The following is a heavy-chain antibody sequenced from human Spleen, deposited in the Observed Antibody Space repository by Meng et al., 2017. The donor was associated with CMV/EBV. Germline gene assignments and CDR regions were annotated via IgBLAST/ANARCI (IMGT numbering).Heavy chain of an antibody. CDR3: ARSTSGWYSPFDY. CDR1: GFTFSDYY. CDR2: ISSSGSTI. V-gene: IGHV3-11*04. Sequence: GESLKISCAASGFTFSDYYMSWIRQAPGKGLEWVSYISSSGSTIYYADSVKGRFTISRDNAKNSLYLQMNSLRAEDTAVYYCARSTSGWYSPFDYWGQGTLVTVSS. J-gene: IGHJ4*02. D-gene: IGHD6-19*01.